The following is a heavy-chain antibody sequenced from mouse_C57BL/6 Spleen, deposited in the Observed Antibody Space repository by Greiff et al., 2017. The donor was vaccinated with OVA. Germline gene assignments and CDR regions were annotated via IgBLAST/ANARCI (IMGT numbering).Heavy chain of an antibody. Sequence: EVQLQESGAELVKPGASVKLSCTASGFNIKDYYMHWVKQRTEQGLEWIGRIDPEDGETKYAPKFQGKATITADTSSNTAYLQLRSRTSEDTAVYDGARWAPSGSSWYFDVWGTGTTVTVSS. J-gene: IGHJ1*03. V-gene: IGHV14-2*01. CDR1: GFNIKDYY. CDR3: ARWAPSGSSWYFDV. D-gene: IGHD1-1*01. CDR2: IDPEDGET.